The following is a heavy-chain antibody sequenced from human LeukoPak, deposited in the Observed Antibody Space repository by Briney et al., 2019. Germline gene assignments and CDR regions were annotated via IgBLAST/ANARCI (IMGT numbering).Heavy chain of an antibody. J-gene: IGHJ4*02. CDR3: ARGGYGDRIDY. V-gene: IGHV1-46*01. D-gene: IGHD4-17*01. CDR2: INPSGGST. CDR1: GYTFTSYF. Sequence: ASVKVSCKASGYTFTSYFMHWVRQAPGQGLEWMGIINPSGGSTSYAQKFQGRVTMTRDTSTSMVYMELTSLRSEDTAVYYCARGGYGDRIDYWGQGTLVSVSS.